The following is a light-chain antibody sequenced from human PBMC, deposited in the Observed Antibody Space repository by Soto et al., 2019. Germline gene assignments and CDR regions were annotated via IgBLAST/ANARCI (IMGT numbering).Light chain of an antibody. J-gene: IGKJ2*01. Sequence: EIVMTQSPDTLSVSPGEGATLSCRASLRVSSNLAWYQQKPGQAPRLLIHGASTRATGIPARFSGSGFGTEFTLTISSLQSEDFAVYYCQQHDNWPFTFGQGTKLQIK. CDR2: GAS. CDR3: QQHDNWPFT. V-gene: IGKV3-15*01. CDR1: LRVSSN.